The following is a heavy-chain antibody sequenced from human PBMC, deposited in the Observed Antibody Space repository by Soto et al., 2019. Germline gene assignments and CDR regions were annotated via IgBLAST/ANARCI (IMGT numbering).Heavy chain of an antibody. V-gene: IGHV1-8*01. Sequence: QVQLVQSGAEVKKPGASVKVSCKASGYTLTSYDINGVRQATGQGLEWMGWMNPNSGNTGYAQKFQGRVTMMSDTFSGTVYMEMSRLRSEDTAGNYWAGGKGFDYWGQGTLVTVS. J-gene: IGHJ4*02. CDR3: AGGKGFDY. CDR1: GYTLTSYD. CDR2: MNPNSGNT.